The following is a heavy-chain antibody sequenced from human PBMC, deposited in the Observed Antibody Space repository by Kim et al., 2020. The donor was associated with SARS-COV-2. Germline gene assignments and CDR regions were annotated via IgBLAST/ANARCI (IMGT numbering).Heavy chain of an antibody. D-gene: IGHD6-13*01. CDR1: GGSFSGFY. V-gene: IGHV4-34*06. Sequence: SETLSLTCAVYGGSFSGFYWGGIRQPPGKGLDWIGEINFSGRPNNIRSLKARVTHWLATSSNHFPLNLGSLTPPISAGYYCASSLGVSSSFNGAGNRFDP. CDR2: INFSGRP. CDR3: ASSLGVSSSFNGAGNRFDP. J-gene: IGHJ5*02.